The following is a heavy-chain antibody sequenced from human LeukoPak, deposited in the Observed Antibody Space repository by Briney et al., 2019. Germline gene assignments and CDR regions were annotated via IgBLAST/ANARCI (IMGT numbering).Heavy chain of an antibody. CDR2: IYPGGTT. V-gene: IGHV3-53*01. CDR3: ARGSMFGAPDF. Sequence: GGSLRPSCEVSGVTVSSNYMIWVRQAPGKGLEWLSIIYPGGTTHYAESVKGRFSISRDDSKNTLYFQMDNLRVDDTALYWCARGSMFGAPDFWRQVTRVTVSS. D-gene: IGHD3-16*01. J-gene: IGHJ4*02. CDR1: GVTVSSNY.